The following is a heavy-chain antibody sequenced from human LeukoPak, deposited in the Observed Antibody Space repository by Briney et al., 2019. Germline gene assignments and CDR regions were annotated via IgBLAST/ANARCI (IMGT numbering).Heavy chain of an antibody. V-gene: IGHV3-30*04. CDR2: ISYDGSNK. D-gene: IGHD5-18*01. CDR1: GFTFSSYA. CDR3: AKGSGIQLWFRKFDY. Sequence: GRSLRLSCAASGFTFSSYAMHWVRQAPGKGLEWVAVISYDGSNKYYADSVKGRFTISRDNSKNTLYLQMNGLRAEDTAVYYCAKGSGIQLWFRKFDYWGQGTLVTVSS. J-gene: IGHJ4*02.